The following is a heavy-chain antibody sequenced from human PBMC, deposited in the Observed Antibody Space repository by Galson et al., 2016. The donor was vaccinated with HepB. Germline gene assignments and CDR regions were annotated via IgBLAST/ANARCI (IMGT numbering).Heavy chain of an antibody. Sequence: SLRLSCAASGFTFTTYWMTWVRQAPGKGLEWVANIKQDGSEKYYVDSVKGRFTISRDNAKNTLYLQMNSLRAEDTAVYYCAKDIQMGVPAAFDYWGQGTLVTVSS. CDR1: GFTFTTYW. CDR3: AKDIQMGVPAAFDY. J-gene: IGHJ4*02. CDR2: IKQDGSEK. V-gene: IGHV3-7*03. D-gene: IGHD2-2*01.